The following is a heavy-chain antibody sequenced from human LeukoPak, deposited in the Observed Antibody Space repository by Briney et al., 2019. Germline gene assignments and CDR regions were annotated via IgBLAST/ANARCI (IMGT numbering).Heavy chain of an antibody. CDR1: GFTFSSYN. CDR3: ARDERGGGATDFDY. J-gene: IGHJ4*02. D-gene: IGHD1-26*01. Sequence: GGSLRLSCAASGFTFSSYNMNWVRQAPGKGLEWVSFISGSSSTIYYTDSVKGRFTISRDNAKNSLYLQMNSLRVGDTAVYYCARDERGGGATDFDYWGQGTLVTVSS. V-gene: IGHV3-48*01. CDR2: ISGSSSTI.